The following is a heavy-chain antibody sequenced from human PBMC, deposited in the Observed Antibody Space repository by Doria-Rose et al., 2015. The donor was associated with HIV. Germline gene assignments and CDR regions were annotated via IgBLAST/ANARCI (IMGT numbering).Heavy chain of an antibody. D-gene: IGHD6-13*01. CDR1: GVSLSSPGMG. V-gene: IGHV2-26*01. J-gene: IGHJ4*02. CDR3: ARIKSSRWYHKYYFDF. CDR2: IFSDDER. Sequence: QVTLKESGPVLVKPTETLTLTCTVSGVSLSSPGMGVSWIRLPPGKALEWLANIFSDDERSYKTSLKSRLTISRDTSKSQVVLTMTDMDPVDTATYYCARIKSSRWYHKYYFDFWGQGTLVIVSA.